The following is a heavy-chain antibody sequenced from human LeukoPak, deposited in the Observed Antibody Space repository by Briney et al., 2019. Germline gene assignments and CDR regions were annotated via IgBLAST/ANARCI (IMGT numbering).Heavy chain of an antibody. CDR1: GFTFDVYG. Sequence: GRSLRLSCAVSGFTFDVYGMGWVPKAPGKGLEWGSGINWNGGSTGYADSVKGRFTISRDNSKNTLYLQMNSLSAADTALYYWAKPAKTDYADCWGEGTLVSV. V-gene: IGHV3-20*04. CDR2: INWNGGST. CDR3: AKPAKTDYADC. D-gene: IGHD4-17*01. J-gene: IGHJ4*02.